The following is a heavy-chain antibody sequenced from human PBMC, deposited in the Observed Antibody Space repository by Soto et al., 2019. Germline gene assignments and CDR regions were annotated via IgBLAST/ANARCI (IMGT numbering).Heavy chain of an antibody. J-gene: IGHJ2*01. Sequence: SETLSLTCAVYGGSFSGYYWSWIRQPPGKGLEWIGEINNGGSSNYNPSLKSRVSMSVGTSNNQFSLKLTSVTAADTAVYYCARGRGDGYNQNWYFDLWGRGTLVTVSS. CDR3: ARGRGDGYNQNWYFDL. D-gene: IGHD5-18*01. CDR2: INNGGSS. CDR1: GGSFSGYY. V-gene: IGHV4-34*01.